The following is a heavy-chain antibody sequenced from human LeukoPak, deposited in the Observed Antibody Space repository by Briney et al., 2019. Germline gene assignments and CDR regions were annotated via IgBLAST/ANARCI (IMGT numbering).Heavy chain of an antibody. D-gene: IGHD3-10*01. CDR2: ISSSGSTI. Sequence: GSLRLSCAASGFTFSSYEMNWVRQAPGKGLEWVSYISSSGSTIYYADSVKGRFTISRDNAKNSLYLQMNSLRAEGTAVYFCGKVTEGGRFYGSGNRKSSGYMDVWGKGTTVTVSS. V-gene: IGHV3-48*03. J-gene: IGHJ6*03. CDR3: GKVTEGGRFYGSGNRKSSGYMDV. CDR1: GFTFSSYE.